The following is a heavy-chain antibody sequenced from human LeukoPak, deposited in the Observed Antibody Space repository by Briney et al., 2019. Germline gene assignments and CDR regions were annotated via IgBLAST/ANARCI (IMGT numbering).Heavy chain of an antibody. D-gene: IGHD1-26*01. CDR2: IYYSGNT. J-gene: IGHJ3*01. CDR1: GGSISSGGYY. Sequence: SETLSLTCTVSGGSISSGGYYWSWIRQHPGKGLEWIGYIYYSGNTYYNPSLKSRVTISLDTSKNQFSLMLSSVTAADTAVYYCARDRRWEQLHAFDVWGQGTMVTVSS. V-gene: IGHV4-31*03. CDR3: ARDRRWEQLHAFDV.